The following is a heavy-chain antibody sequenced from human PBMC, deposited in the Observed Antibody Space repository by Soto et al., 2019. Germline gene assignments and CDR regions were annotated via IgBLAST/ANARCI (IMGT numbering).Heavy chain of an antibody. CDR3: ARYGSTSYCYGMDV. CDR2: IYHSGST. J-gene: IGHJ6*02. D-gene: IGHD3-10*01. V-gene: IGHV4-30-2*01. Sequence: QLQLQESGSGLVKPSQTLSLTCNVSGGSISSGGYSWTWIRQPPGKGLEWIGYIYHSGSTYYNPSLKSRVTISIDRSKNQFSLKLSSVTAADTAVYYCARYGSTSYCYGMDVWGQGTTVTVSS. CDR1: GGSISSGGYS.